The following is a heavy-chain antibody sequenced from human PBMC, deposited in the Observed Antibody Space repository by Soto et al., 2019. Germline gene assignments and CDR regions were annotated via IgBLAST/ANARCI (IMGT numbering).Heavy chain of an antibody. J-gene: IGHJ4*02. Sequence: SETLSLTCTVSGGSISSYYWSWIRQPPGKGLEWIGYIYYSGSTNYNPSLKSRVTISVDTSKNQFSLKLSSVTAADTAVYYCARGLILTGNLDYWGQGTLVTVSS. V-gene: IGHV4-59*01. D-gene: IGHD3-9*01. CDR2: IYYSGST. CDR1: GGSISSYY. CDR3: ARGLILTGNLDY.